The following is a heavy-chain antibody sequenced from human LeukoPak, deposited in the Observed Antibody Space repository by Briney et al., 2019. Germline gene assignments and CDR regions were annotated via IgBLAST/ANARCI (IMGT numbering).Heavy chain of an antibody. D-gene: IGHD6-13*01. Sequence: GGSLRLSCAASGFTFSSYNMNWVRQAPGKGLEWVSYISSSSSVIYYADSVKGRFTISRDNAKNSLYLRMNSLRAEDTAVYYCARGKYSSSPGNFDYWGQGTLVTVSS. J-gene: IGHJ4*02. CDR1: GFTFSSYN. V-gene: IGHV3-48*01. CDR3: ARGKYSSSPGNFDY. CDR2: ISSSSSVI.